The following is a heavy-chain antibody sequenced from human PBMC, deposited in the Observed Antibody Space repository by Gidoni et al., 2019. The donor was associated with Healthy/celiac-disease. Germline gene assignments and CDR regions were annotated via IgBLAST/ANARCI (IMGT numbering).Heavy chain of an antibody. D-gene: IGHD6-13*01. Sequence: QRQLQESGPGLVKPSETLSLTCTVSGGSISSSSYYWGWIRQPPGKGLEWIGSIYYSGSTYYNPSLKSRVTISVDTSKNQFSLKLSSVTAADTAVYYCARQGSSWYYFDYWGQGTLVTVSS. V-gene: IGHV4-39*01. CDR3: ARQGSSWYYFDY. CDR2: IYYSGST. J-gene: IGHJ4*02. CDR1: GGSISSSSYY.